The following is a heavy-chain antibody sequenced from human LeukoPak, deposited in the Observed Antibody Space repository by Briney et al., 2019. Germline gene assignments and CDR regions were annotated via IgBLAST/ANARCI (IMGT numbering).Heavy chain of an antibody. D-gene: IGHD2-15*01. Sequence: PGRSLRLSCAASGFTFSSYGMHWVRQAPGKGLELVSGIYGSDDKTVYGDAVKGRFTISRDNSKNTLYLQMNSLRADDTAVYYCAKTQGYYDDWGQGALVTVSS. CDR2: IYGSDDKT. CDR1: GFTFSSYG. J-gene: IGHJ4*02. V-gene: IGHV3-23*01. CDR3: AKTQGYYDD.